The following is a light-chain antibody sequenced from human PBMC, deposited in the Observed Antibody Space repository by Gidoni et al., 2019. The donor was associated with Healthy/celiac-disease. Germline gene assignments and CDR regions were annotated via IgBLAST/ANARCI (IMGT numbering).Light chain of an antibody. V-gene: IGLV2-11*01. CDR2: DVS. CDR1: SSDVGGYNY. Sequence: QSALTQPRSVSGSPGQSVTISCTGTSSDVGGYNYVSWYQQHPGKAPKHMIYDVSKRPSGVPDRFSGSKSGNTASLTISGLQAEDEADYYCCSYAGSYPHVVFGGGTKLTVL. CDR3: CSYAGSYPHVV. J-gene: IGLJ2*01.